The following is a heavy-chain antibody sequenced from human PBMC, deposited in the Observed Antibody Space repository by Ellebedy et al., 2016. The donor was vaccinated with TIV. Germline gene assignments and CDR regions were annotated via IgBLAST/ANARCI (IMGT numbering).Heavy chain of an antibody. D-gene: IGHD1/OR15-1a*01. Sequence: GESLKISCSASGFFFSDYCMNWVRQAPGKGLEWVSSISSGSTYIFYADSVKGRFTISRDNPTDSLYLQMNSLRAGDTAVYYCARQERGTTRGAFDIWGQGTRVTVSS. V-gene: IGHV3-21*01. CDR1: GFFFSDYC. CDR3: ARQERGTTRGAFDI. CDR2: ISSGSTYI. J-gene: IGHJ3*02.